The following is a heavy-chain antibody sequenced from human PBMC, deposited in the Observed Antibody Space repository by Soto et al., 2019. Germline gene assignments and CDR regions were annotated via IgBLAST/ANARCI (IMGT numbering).Heavy chain of an antibody. CDR1: GFTFSSYS. J-gene: IGHJ5*02. D-gene: IGHD1-26*01. Sequence: EVQLVESGGGLVQPGGSLRLSCAASGFTFSSYSMNWVRQARGKGLEWVSYISSSSSTIYYADSVKGRFTISRDNAKNSLYLQMNSLRAEDTAVYYCSRESGLNWFDPWGQGILVTVSS. CDR2: ISSSSSTI. V-gene: IGHV3-48*01. CDR3: SRESGLNWFDP.